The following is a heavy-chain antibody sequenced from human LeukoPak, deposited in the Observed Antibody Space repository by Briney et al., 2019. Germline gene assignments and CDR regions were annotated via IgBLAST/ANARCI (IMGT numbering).Heavy chain of an antibody. J-gene: IGHJ6*02. CDR1: GFTFTSYG. Sequence: GASVKVSCKASGFTFTSYGFSWVRQAPGQGLEWMGWISAYSGNTNFAQKLQGRVTMTTDTSTSTAYMELRSLRSDDTAVYYCARDGVEMATYYYFVMDVWGQGTTVAVSS. V-gene: IGHV1-18*04. D-gene: IGHD5-24*01. CDR3: ARDGVEMATYYYFVMDV. CDR2: ISAYSGNT.